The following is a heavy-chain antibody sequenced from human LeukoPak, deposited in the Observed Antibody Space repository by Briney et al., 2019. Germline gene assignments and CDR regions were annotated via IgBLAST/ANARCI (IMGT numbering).Heavy chain of an antibody. CDR3: ARAHGSGSYYKSS. J-gene: IGHJ4*02. CDR1: GYTFTSYY. D-gene: IGHD3-10*01. CDR2: INPNSGGT. Sequence: ASVKVSCKASGYTFTSYYMHWVRQAPGQGLEWMGWINPNSGGTNYAQKFQGRVTMTRDTSISTAYMELSRLRSDDTAVYYCARAHGSGSYYKSSWGQGTLVTVSS. V-gene: IGHV1-2*02.